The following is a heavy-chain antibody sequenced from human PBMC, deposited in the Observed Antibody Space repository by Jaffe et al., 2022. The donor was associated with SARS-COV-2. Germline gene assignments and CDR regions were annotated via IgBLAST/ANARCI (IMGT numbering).Heavy chain of an antibody. CDR2: INTNTGTP. CDR3: ARPSTHIYSDNWYEYYYNYYMDV. CDR1: GYSFTSYA. D-gene: IGHD6-13*01. V-gene: IGHV7-4-1*02. Sequence: QVQLVQSRSELKKPGASVKVSCKASGYSFTSYAVIWVRQAPGQGLEWMGWINTNTGTPTYAQGFAGRFVFSLETSVSTAYLQISSLKAEDTAVYYCARPSTHIYSDNWYEYYYNYYMDVWGKGTTVTVSS. J-gene: IGHJ6*03.